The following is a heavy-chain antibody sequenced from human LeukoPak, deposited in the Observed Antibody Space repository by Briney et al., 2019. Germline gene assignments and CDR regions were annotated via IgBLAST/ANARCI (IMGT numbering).Heavy chain of an antibody. CDR3: ASGVNRWELQNY. V-gene: IGHV3-7*01. CDR2: IKQDGSEK. Sequence: GGSLRLSCAASGFTFSSYWMSWVRQAPGKGPEWVANIKQDGSEKYYVDSVKGRFTISRDNAKNSLYLQMNSLGAEDTAVYYCASGVNRWELQNYWGQGTLVTVSS. J-gene: IGHJ4*02. D-gene: IGHD1-26*01. CDR1: GFTFSSYW.